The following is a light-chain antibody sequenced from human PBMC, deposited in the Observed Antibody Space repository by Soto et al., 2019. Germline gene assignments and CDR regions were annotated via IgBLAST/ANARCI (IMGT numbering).Light chain of an antibody. CDR1: SSDVGGYNY. J-gene: IGLJ2*01. Sequence: QSALTQPASVSGSPGQSITICCTGTSSDVGGYNYVSWYQQHPGKAPKLMIYDVSNRPSGVSNRFSGSKSGNTASLTISGLQAEDEADYYCSSYTSSSTLVFGGGTKVTVL. V-gene: IGLV2-14*01. CDR2: DVS. CDR3: SSYTSSSTLV.